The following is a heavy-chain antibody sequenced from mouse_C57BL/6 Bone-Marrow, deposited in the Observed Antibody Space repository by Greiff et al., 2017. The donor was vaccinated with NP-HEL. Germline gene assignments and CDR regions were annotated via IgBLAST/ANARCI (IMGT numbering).Heavy chain of an antibody. Sequence: VKLQQSGPELVKPGASVKISCKASGYSFTSYYIHWVKQRPGQGLEWIGWIYPGSGNTKYNEKFKGKATLTADTSSSTAYMQLSSLTSEDSAVYYCAIIYYGNYGDYWGQGTTLTVSS. CDR1: GYSFTSYY. J-gene: IGHJ2*01. CDR2: IYPGSGNT. CDR3: AIIYYGNYGDY. V-gene: IGHV1-66*01. D-gene: IGHD2-1*01.